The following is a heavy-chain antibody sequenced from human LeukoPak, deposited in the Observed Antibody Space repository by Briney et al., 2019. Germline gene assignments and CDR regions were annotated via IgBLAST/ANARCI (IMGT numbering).Heavy chain of an antibody. CDR2: ISGSGGST. CDR3: AKDSPYCGGDCSMGY. Sequence: TGGSLRLSCAASGFTFSSYAMSWVRQAPGKELEWVSAISGSGGSTYYADSVKARFTISRDNSKNTLYLQMNSLRAEDTAVYYCAKDSPYCGGDCSMGYWGQGTLVTVSS. V-gene: IGHV3-23*01. J-gene: IGHJ4*02. CDR1: GFTFSSYA. D-gene: IGHD2-21*02.